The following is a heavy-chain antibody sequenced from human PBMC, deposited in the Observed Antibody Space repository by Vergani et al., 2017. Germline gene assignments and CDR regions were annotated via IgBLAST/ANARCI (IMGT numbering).Heavy chain of an antibody. CDR3: ARVKRYCSSTSCYGGYYYYYYYMDV. J-gene: IGHJ6*03. V-gene: IGHV4-59*08. CDR2: IYYSGST. Sequence: QVQLQESGPGLVKPSETLSLTCTVSGGSISSHYWSWIRQPPGKGLERIGYIYYSGSTNYNPSLKSRVTISVDTSKNQFSLKLSSVTAADTAVYYCARVKRYCSSTSCYGGYYYYYYYMDVWGKGTTVTVSS. CDR1: GGSISSHY. D-gene: IGHD2-2*01.